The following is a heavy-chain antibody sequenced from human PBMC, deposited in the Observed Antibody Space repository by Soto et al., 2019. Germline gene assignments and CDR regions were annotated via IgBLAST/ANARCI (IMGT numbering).Heavy chain of an antibody. D-gene: IGHD5-18*01. CDR1: GFTFSSYG. V-gene: IGHV3-30*18. Sequence: PGGSLRLSCAASGFTFSSYGMHWVRQAPGKGLEWVAVISYDVSNKYYADSVKGRFTISRDNSKNTLYLQMNSLRAEDTAVYYCAKDSSSLWSLRPTFYYYGMDVWGQGTRVTFSS. CDR3: AKDSSSLWSLRPTFYYYGMDV. CDR2: ISYDVSNK. J-gene: IGHJ6*02.